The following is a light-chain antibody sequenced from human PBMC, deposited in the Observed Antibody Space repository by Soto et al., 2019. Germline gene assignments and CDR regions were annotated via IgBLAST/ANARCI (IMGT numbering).Light chain of an antibody. Sequence: DIRLTQSPSSLSASVGDRVTITCRASLTINTYLNWYQQKPGKAPNLLIFTATNLQSGVPSRFSGSGTGTSFTLSKNIAQPEDFSTYYCQTTYSSFWTFGKGTKVEI. V-gene: IGKV1-39*01. J-gene: IGKJ1*01. CDR2: TAT. CDR1: LTINTY. CDR3: QTTYSSFWT.